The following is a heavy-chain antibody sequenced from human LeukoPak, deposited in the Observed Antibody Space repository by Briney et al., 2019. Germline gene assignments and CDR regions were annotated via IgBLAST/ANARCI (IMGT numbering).Heavy chain of an antibody. CDR3: AKRDWPYYFDY. CDR2: ISANGDDT. Sequence: GSLRLSCAASGFWFSNYGMNWVRQAPGKGLEWVSVISANGDDTYYADSVKGRFSISRDNSKNILYLQMNSLRAEDTAVYYCAKRDWPYYFDYWGQGTLVTVSS. V-gene: IGHV3-23*01. J-gene: IGHJ4*02. CDR1: GFWFSNYG. D-gene: IGHD3/OR15-3a*01.